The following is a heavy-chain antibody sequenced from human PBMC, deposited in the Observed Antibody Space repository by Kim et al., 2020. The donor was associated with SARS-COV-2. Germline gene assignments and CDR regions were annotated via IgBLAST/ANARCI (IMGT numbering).Heavy chain of an antibody. CDR3: ARGLRLSRRPLVHGAFDI. V-gene: IGHV4-34*01. CDR2: INHSGST. Sequence: SETLSLTCAVYGGSFSGYYWSWIRQPPGKGLEWIGEINHSGSTNYNPSLKSRVTISVDTSKNQFSLKLSSVTAADTAVYYCARGLRLSRRPLVHGAFDIWGQGTMVTVSS. D-gene: IGHD6-13*01. J-gene: IGHJ3*02. CDR1: GGSFSGYY.